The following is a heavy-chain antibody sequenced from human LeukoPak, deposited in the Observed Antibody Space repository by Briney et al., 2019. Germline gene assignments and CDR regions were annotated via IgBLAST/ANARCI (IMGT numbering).Heavy chain of an antibody. CDR2: ISYDGSSK. V-gene: IGHV3-30*18. CDR3: AKGISSRFSYFDY. Sequence: GGSLRLSCAASGFTFSSYGMHWVRQAPGKGLEWVAVISYDGSSKYYADSVKGRFTISRDNSKNTLYLQMNSLRAEDTAVYYCAKGISSRFSYFDYWGQGTLVTVSS. J-gene: IGHJ4*02. D-gene: IGHD3-3*02. CDR1: GFTFSSYG.